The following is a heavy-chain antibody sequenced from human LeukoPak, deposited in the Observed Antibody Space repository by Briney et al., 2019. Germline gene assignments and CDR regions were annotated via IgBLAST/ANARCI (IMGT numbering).Heavy chain of an antibody. CDR3: ARDPKTYYYGSGSSIGAFDI. D-gene: IGHD3-10*01. Sequence: SVKVSCKASGGTFSSYAISWVRQAPGQGLEWMGGIILIFGTANYAQKFQGRVTITADESTSTAYMELSSLRSEDTAVYYCARDPKTYYYGSGSSIGAFDIWGQGTMVTVSS. J-gene: IGHJ3*02. CDR1: GGTFSSYA. CDR2: IILIFGTA. V-gene: IGHV1-69*01.